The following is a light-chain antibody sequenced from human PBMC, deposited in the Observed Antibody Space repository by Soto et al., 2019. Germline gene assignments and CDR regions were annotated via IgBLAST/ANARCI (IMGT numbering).Light chain of an antibody. V-gene: IGKV3-15*01. CDR2: DAS. CDR1: QSVRSN. Sequence: EKVMTQSPATLSVSPGARAPLSCRASQSVRSNLAWYQQKPGQPPRLLIYDASTRATGIPSRFSGSGSGTEFTLTISSLKSEDFAVYYCQQYDNWPRTFGQGTKVDI. CDR3: QQYDNWPRT. J-gene: IGKJ1*01.